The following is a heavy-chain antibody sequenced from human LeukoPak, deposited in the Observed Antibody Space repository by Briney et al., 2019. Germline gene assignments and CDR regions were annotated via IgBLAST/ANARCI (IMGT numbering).Heavy chain of an antibody. J-gene: IGHJ2*01. CDR3: AKDRASSWWYFYL. V-gene: IGHV3-48*03. D-gene: IGHD1-26*01. CDR2: ISTSGSTI. Sequence: GGSLRLSCAASGFTFSSYEMNWVRQAPGKGLDWVSYISTSGSTIYYADSVKGRFTLSRDNSKNTLYLQMNSLTTEDTAVYYCAKDRASSWWYFYLGGRGTLVTVSS. CDR1: GFTFSSYE.